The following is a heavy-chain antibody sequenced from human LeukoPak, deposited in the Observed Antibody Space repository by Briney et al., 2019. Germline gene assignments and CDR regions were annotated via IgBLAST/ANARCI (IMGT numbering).Heavy chain of an antibody. Sequence: PGGSLRLSCAASGFTFSSYAMSWVRQAPGKGLEWVAVISYDGSNKYYADSVKGRFTISRDNSKNTLYLQMNSLRAEDTAVYYCAREEDDYGGCWFDPWGQGTLVTVSS. V-gene: IGHV3-30-3*01. CDR2: ISYDGSNK. CDR3: AREEDDYGGCWFDP. CDR1: GFTFSSYA. D-gene: IGHD4-23*01. J-gene: IGHJ5*02.